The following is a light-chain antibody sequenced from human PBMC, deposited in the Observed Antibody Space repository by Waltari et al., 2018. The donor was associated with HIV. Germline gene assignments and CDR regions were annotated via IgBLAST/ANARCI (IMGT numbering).Light chain of an antibody. CDR2: AGS. Sequence: DIQLTQSPAVLSASVGDRVTIACRASQTTSSYLAWYQQKPGKAPKLLIYAGSTLQSGVPSRFSGSGSGTEVTLTISSLQPEDFATYYCQQLKTYPVTFGPGTRVEIK. J-gene: IGKJ3*01. CDR1: QTTSSY. V-gene: IGKV1-9*01. CDR3: QQLKTYPVT.